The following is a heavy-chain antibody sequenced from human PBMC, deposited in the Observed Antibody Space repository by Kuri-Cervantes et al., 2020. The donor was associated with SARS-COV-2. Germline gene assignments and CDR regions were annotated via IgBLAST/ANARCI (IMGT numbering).Heavy chain of an antibody. Sequence: GESLKISCAASGFTFSSYDMHWVRQATGKGLEWVSAIGTAGDTYYPGSVKGRFTISRDNAKNSLSLQMDSLRAEDTAVYYCVRDGDRWNFDYWGQGTLVTVSS. D-gene: IGHD7-27*01. V-gene: IGHV3-13*01. CDR3: VRDGDRWNFDY. CDR2: IGTAGDT. J-gene: IGHJ4*02. CDR1: GFTFSSYD.